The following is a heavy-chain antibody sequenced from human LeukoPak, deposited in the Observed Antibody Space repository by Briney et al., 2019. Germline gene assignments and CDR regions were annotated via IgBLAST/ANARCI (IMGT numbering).Heavy chain of an antibody. Sequence: SETLSLTCTVSGGSISSSSYYWGWIRQPPGKGLEWIGSIYYSGSTYYNPSLKSRVTISVDTSKNQFSLKLSSVTAADTAVYYGVTLGYCSSTSCYANWFDPWGQGTLVTASS. CDR1: GGSISSSSYY. V-gene: IGHV4-39*01. J-gene: IGHJ5*02. D-gene: IGHD2-2*01. CDR3: VTLGYCSSTSCYANWFDP. CDR2: IYYSGST.